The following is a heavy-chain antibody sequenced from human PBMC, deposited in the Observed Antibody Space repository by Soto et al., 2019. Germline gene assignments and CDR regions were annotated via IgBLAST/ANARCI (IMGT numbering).Heavy chain of an antibody. Sequence: GGSLRLSCEASGFMFGTSGMHWVRQAPGKGLEWVSGIWLDGSERYYSDSVKGRFTISRDNSKNTLFLQMNSLRVEDTAVYFCARDASGTTSFLASWGQGTLVTVSS. V-gene: IGHV3-33*01. J-gene: IGHJ5*01. D-gene: IGHD1-1*01. CDR3: ARDASGTTSFLAS. CDR2: IWLDGSER. CDR1: GFMFGTSG.